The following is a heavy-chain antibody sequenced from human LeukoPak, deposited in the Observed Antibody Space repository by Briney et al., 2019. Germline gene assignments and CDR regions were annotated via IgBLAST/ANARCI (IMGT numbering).Heavy chain of an antibody. D-gene: IGHD2-15*01. J-gene: IGHJ3*01. CDR1: GFTFSTYW. V-gene: IGHV3-7*05. CDR3: ARDRGGNWPGAFDV. Sequence: GGSLRLSCTASGFTFSTYWMSWVRQTPEKGLEWVANIKEDGSEEVYVDSVKGRFTISRDNAKSSLYLQMNSLRTEDTAVYYCARDRGGNWPGAFDVWGQGTMVTVS. CDR2: IKEDGSEE.